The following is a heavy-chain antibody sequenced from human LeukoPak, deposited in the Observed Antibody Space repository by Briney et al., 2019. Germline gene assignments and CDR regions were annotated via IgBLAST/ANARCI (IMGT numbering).Heavy chain of an antibody. V-gene: IGHV3-21*01. J-gene: IGHJ4*02. Sequence: GGPLRLSCAASGFTFNSYGMHWVRQAPGKGLEWVSSISTSRIYIYYADSVKGRFTISRDNARNSLYLQMNSLRAEDTAVYYCARVAPDYYDPGDYWGQGTLVTVSS. D-gene: IGHD3-22*01. CDR1: GFTFNSYG. CDR3: ARVAPDYYDPGDY. CDR2: ISTSRIYI.